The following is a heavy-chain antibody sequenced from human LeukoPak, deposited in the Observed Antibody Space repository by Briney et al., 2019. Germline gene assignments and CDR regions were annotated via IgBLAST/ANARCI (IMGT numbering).Heavy chain of an antibody. CDR3: AREGDFNGSGRGDS. CDR1: GYTFTGFY. Sequence: ASVRVSRKTSGYTFTGFYIHWVRQAPGQGLELMGWINPNTGGTNSAQKLQGRVTMTTDTSISTAYIDLRRLTSDDTAVYFCAREGDFNGSGRGDSWGQGTLVSVSS. CDR2: INPNTGGT. D-gene: IGHD3-10*01. J-gene: IGHJ4*02. V-gene: IGHV1-2*02.